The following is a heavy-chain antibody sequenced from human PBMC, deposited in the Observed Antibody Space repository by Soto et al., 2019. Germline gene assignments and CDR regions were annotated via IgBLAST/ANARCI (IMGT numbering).Heavy chain of an antibody. D-gene: IGHD5-12*01. CDR2: SGSGGST. V-gene: IGHV3-23*01. Sequence: EVQLLESGGGWVQPGGSLRISCAASGFTFTSYAMSWVRQAPGKGLEWVSASGSGGSTYYADSVNGRFTISRDNSKNTLYLQRNSLRAEDTAVYYCARHSGYGVLGDYWGQGTLVTVSS. J-gene: IGHJ4*02. CDR3: ARHSGYGVLGDY. CDR1: GFTFTSYA.